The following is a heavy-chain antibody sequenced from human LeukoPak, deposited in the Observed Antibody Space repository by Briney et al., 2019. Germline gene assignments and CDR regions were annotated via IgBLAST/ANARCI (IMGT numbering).Heavy chain of an antibody. CDR3: AKVFSTYYFDS. J-gene: IGHJ4*02. Sequence: GGSLRLSCTGSGFTFSKNAMRWVRQAPGKGLEWVAAIGATGSTTYYADSVKGRFTISRDNSKNTIYLQMDSLRAEDTAIYYCAKVFSTYYFDSWGQGTLVTVSS. CDR1: GFTFSKNA. V-gene: IGHV3-23*01. D-gene: IGHD2/OR15-2a*01. CDR2: IGATGSTT.